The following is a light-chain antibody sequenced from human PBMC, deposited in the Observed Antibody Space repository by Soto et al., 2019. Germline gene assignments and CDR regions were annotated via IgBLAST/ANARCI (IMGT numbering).Light chain of an antibody. V-gene: IGKV3D-20*02. J-gene: IGKJ5*01. Sequence: EIVLTQSPGTLSLSPVERATLSCRASQSVSSNYLAWYQQKPGQAPRLLIYGAFKRATGIPARFSGSGSGTDFTLTISSLEPEDFAVYYCQQRSNWHITFGQGTRLEI. CDR3: QQRSNWHIT. CDR2: GAF. CDR1: QSVSSNY.